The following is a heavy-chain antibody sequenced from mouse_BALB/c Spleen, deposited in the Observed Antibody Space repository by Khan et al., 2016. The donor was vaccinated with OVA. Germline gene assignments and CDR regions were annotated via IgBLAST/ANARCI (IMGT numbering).Heavy chain of an antibody. Sequence: EVKLLESGPDLVKPGASVKISCKASGYSFTLYYMTWVKQSHGKSLEWIGRVNPNTGGSYYTQEFKGKAILTVDTSSNTVYMEIHSMKAEDTEVYYCARVYDFFAYWGQGTLVTVSA. J-gene: IGHJ3*01. D-gene: IGHD2-14*01. CDR3: ARVYDFFAY. CDR2: VNPNTGGS. V-gene: IGHV1-18*01. CDR1: GYSFTLYY.